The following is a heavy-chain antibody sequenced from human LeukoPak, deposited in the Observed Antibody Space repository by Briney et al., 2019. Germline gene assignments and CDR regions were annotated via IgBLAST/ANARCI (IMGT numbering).Heavy chain of an antibody. J-gene: IGHJ4*02. V-gene: IGHV3-23*01. D-gene: IGHD2-2*01. Sequence: GGSLRLSCAASGFTFSSYAMSWVRQAPGKGLEWVSAISGSGGSTYYADSVKGRFTISRDNSKNTLYLQMNSLRAEDTAVYYCAKDGGYCSSTSRYVYFDYWGQGTLVTVSS. CDR3: AKDGGYCSSTSRYVYFDY. CDR2: ISGSGGST. CDR1: GFTFSSYA.